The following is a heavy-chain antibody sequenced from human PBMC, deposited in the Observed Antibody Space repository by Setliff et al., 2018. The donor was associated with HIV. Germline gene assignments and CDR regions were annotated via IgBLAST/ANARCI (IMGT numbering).Heavy chain of an antibody. D-gene: IGHD2-2*01. J-gene: IGHJ4*02. Sequence: SVKVSCKASGGTFSTYAITWVRQAPGQGLEWMGGIIPLFGTIKYAQKFQGRVTITTDESTSTAYMELSSLTSEDTAVYYCARDSGALYCSSTSCYAYWGQGTVVTVSS. CDR2: IIPLFGTI. CDR1: GGTFSTYA. CDR3: ARDSGALYCSSTSCYAY. V-gene: IGHV1-69*05.